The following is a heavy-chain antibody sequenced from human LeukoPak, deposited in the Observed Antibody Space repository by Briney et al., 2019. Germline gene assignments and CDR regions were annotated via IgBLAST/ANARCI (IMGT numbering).Heavy chain of an antibody. CDR2: IYHSGST. D-gene: IGHD3-22*01. Sequence: SETLSLTCAVSGYSISSGYYWGWIRQPPGKGLEWIGSIYHSGSTYYNPSLKSRVTISVDTSKNQFSLKLSSVTAADTAVYYCARVDDSSGYYYADYMDVWGKGTTVTVSS. CDR1: GYSISSGYY. V-gene: IGHV4-38-2*01. J-gene: IGHJ6*03. CDR3: ARVDDSSGYYYADYMDV.